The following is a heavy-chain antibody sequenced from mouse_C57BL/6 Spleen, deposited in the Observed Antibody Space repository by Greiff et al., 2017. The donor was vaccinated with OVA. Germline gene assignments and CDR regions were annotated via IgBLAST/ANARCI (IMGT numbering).Heavy chain of an antibody. V-gene: IGHV3-1*01. CDR1: GYSITSGYD. CDR2: IRYSGST. CDR3: ARGGYGSRTGYAMDY. D-gene: IGHD1-1*01. Sequence: EVKLMESGPGMVKPSQSLSLTCTVTGYSITSGYDWHWIRHFPGNKLEWMGYIRYSGSTNYNPSLKSRISITHDTSKNHFFLKLNSVTTEDTATYYCARGGYGSRTGYAMDYWGQGTSVTVSS. J-gene: IGHJ4*01.